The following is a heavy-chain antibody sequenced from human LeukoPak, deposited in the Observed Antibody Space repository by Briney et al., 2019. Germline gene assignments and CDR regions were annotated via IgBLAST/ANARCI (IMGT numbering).Heavy chain of an antibody. D-gene: IGHD3-10*01. CDR2: ISGSSSTI. CDR3: ERVWGSGSYFLVRRDC. J-gene: IGHJ4*02. CDR1: GFTFSSYS. Sequence: GGSLRLSCAGSGFTFSSYSKDWLRQAPGKGLEWVSYISGSSSTIYYADSVKGRFTISRDNAKNSLYLQMNSLRDEDTAVYYCERVWGSGSYFLVRRDCWGQGTLVTVSS. V-gene: IGHV3-48*02.